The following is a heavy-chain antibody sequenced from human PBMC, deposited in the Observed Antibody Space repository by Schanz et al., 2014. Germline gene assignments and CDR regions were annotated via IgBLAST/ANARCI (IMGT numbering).Heavy chain of an antibody. V-gene: IGHV4-61*02. J-gene: IGHJ2*01. D-gene: IGHD1-1*01. CDR1: GGSIRSGTYY. Sequence: QVQLQESGPGLVKPSQTLSLTCTVSGGSIRSGTYYWSWIRQPAGKALEWVGRVFPNGITNYNPSLKRRVPQSRDPSKNQFSLPLTSLTAADTAVYYCARDTTWRLDLWGRGTLVTVSS. CDR3: ARDTTWRLDL. CDR2: VFPNGIT.